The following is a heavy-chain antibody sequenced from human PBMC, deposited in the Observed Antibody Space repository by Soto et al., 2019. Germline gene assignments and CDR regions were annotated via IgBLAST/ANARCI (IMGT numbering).Heavy chain of an antibody. CDR1: GGSIYGSGYY. CDR3: GKVLVGATGHTDSDS. Sequence: PSETLSLTCTVSGGSIYGSGYYWGGIRQPPGRGLEWIGNIDYNGVTYSNPSLKSRVTISRDTSKNQFSLKLTSVTAADTALYYCGKVLVGATGHTDSDSWGPGTLVTVSS. V-gene: IGHV4-39*01. J-gene: IGHJ4*02. D-gene: IGHD2-15*01. CDR2: IDYNGVT.